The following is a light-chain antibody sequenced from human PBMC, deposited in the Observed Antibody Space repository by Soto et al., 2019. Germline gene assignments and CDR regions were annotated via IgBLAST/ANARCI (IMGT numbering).Light chain of an antibody. V-gene: IGKV1-39*01. CDR1: QNIATH. Sequence: DIQMTQSPSSLSASVGDRVTITCRASQNIATHLNWYRQQPGKSPRLLIHAASTLESEVASRFSGSGSGTDFTLTIASLQAEDFATYYCQQSHSVPLTFGGGTKIEIK. CDR2: AAS. CDR3: QQSHSVPLT. J-gene: IGKJ4*01.